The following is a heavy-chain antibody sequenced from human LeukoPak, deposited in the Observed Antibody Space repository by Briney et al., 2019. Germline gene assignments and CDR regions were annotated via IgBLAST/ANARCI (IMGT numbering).Heavy chain of an antibody. CDR3: TTDGDGSGSSYIPPFFDY. Sequence: PGGSLRLSCAASGLTFSNAWMSWVRQAPGKGLEWVGRIKSKTDGGTTDYAAPVKGRFTISRDDSKNTLYLQMNSLKTEDTAVYYCTTDGDGSGSSYIPPFFDYWGQGTLVTVSS. CDR2: IKSKTDGGTT. J-gene: IGHJ4*02. V-gene: IGHV3-15*01. D-gene: IGHD3-10*01. CDR1: GLTFSNAW.